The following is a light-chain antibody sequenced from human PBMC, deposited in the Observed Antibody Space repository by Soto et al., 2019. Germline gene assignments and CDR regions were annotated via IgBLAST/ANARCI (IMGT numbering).Light chain of an antibody. CDR1: SSNIGDSP. J-gene: IGLJ2*01. V-gene: IGLV1-44*01. CDR2: STN. CDR3: AVWIGSLNTVV. Sequence: QSLVTQTPSASGTPGQRVTISCSGSSSNIGDSPVDWYQQVPGAAPKLLIFSTNQRPSGVPDRFSGSKSGNSASLAISGLQSEDEAEYFCAVWIGSLNTVVFGGGTKLTVL.